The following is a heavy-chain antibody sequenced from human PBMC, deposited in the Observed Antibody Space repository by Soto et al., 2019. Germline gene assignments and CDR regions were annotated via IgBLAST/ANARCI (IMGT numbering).Heavy chain of an antibody. V-gene: IGHV3-64D*06. CDR3: VKDGAVTFSGGFFDY. CDR2: ISFNGGDT. Sequence: GGSLTLSCSASGFSFSRFALHWVRQAPGKGLVYVSGISFNGGDTYYADTVKGRFSISSDNSKNTVYLQMNRLRAEDTAVYYCVKDGAVTFSGGFFDYWGQGTPVTVSS. J-gene: IGHJ4*02. D-gene: IGHD2-8*02. CDR1: GFSFSRFA.